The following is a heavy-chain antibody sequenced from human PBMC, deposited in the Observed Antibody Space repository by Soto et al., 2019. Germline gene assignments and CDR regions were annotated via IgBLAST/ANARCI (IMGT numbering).Heavy chain of an antibody. Sequence: PGGSLRLSCAASGFTFSSYAMSWVRQAPGKGLEWVSAISGSGGSTYYADSVKGRFTISRDNSKNTLYLQMNSLRAEDTAVYYCAKDPVAYYYDRALHLDYWGQGTLVTVSS. CDR1: GFTFSSYA. V-gene: IGHV3-23*01. CDR3: AKDPVAYYYDRALHLDY. D-gene: IGHD3-22*01. CDR2: ISGSGGST. J-gene: IGHJ4*02.